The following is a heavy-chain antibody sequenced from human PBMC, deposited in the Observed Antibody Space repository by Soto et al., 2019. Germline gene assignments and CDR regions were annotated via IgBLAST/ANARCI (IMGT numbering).Heavy chain of an antibody. Sequence: ASVKVSCKASGYTFTSYAMHWVRQAPGQRLEWMGWINAGNGNTEYSQQFQGRVTITRDTPASTAYMELSSLRSEDTAVHYCARENDFWSGYYTAVVYWGQGTLVTVSS. CDR3: ARENDFWSGYYTAVVY. V-gene: IGHV1-3*01. D-gene: IGHD3-3*01. CDR2: INAGNGNT. J-gene: IGHJ4*02. CDR1: GYTFTSYA.